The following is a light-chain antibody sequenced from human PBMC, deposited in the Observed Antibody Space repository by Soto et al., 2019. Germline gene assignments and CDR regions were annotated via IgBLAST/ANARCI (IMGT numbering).Light chain of an antibody. J-gene: IGLJ2*01. CDR2: DVT. V-gene: IGLV2-14*03. CDR1: SNDIGGYNY. Sequence: QSALTQPASVSGSPGQSITISCTGSSNDIGGYNYVSWYQQRPGKAPKLLIYDVTNRPSGVSNRFSGSKSGSTASLTISGLQADDEAEYYCSSYTSTITHVVFGGGTKVTVL. CDR3: SSYTSTITHVV.